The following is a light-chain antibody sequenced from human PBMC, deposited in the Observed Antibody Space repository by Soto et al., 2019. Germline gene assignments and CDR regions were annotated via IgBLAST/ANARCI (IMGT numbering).Light chain of an antibody. CDR2: EVR. V-gene: IGLV2-14*01. Sequence: QSVLTQPASVSGSAGQSITISCSGTMRDVGAYNLVSWYQQHPGTAPKLIIYEVRNRPSGISSRFSGSRSGNTASLTISGLQSEDEGDYYFSAYTARSTLVFGGGTKLTVL. CDR3: SAYTARSTLV. CDR1: MRDVGAYNL. J-gene: IGLJ3*02.